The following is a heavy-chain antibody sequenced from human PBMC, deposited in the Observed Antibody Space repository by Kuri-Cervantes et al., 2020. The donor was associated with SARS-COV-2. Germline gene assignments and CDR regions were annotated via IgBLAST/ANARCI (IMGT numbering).Heavy chain of an antibody. CDR3: ARAPVGGYLKSYFDY. V-gene: IGHV1-46*01. CDR1: GYTFTSYY. J-gene: IGHJ4*02. D-gene: IGHD6-19*01. Sequence: ASVKVSCKASGYTFTSYYMRWVRQAPGQGLEWMGIINPSGGSTSYAQKFQGRVTMTRDTSTSTVYMELSRLRSDDTAVYYCARAPVGGYLKSYFDYWGQGTLVTVSS. CDR2: INPSGGST.